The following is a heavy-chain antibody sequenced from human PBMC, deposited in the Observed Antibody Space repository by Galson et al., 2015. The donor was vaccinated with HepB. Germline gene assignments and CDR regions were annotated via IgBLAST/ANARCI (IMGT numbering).Heavy chain of an antibody. Sequence: SVKVSCKASGYTFTGYYMHWVRQAPGQGLEWMGWINPNSGGTNYAQKFQGWVTMTRDTSISTAYMELSRLRSDDTAVYYCARDRDWASPGGGNWFDPWGQGTLVTVSS. J-gene: IGHJ5*02. V-gene: IGHV1-2*04. CDR3: ARDRDWASPGGGNWFDP. CDR1: GYTFTGYY. CDR2: INPNSGGT. D-gene: IGHD3-16*01.